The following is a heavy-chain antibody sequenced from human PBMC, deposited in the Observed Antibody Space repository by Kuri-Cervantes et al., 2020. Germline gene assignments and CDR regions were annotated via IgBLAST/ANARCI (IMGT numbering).Heavy chain of an antibody. V-gene: IGHV4-39*07. CDR3: ARQGDYGDLNWFDP. CDR1: GGSISSSSYY. J-gene: IGHJ5*02. D-gene: IGHD4-17*01. CDR2: INHSGST. Sequence: SETLSLTCTVSGGSISSSSYYWGWIRQPPGKGLEWIGEINHSGSTNYNPSLKSRVTISVDTSKNQFSLRLYSVTASDTAVYYCARQGDYGDLNWFDPWGQGTLVTVSS.